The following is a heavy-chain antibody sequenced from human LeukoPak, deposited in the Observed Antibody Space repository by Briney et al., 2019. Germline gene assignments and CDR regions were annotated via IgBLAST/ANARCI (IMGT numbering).Heavy chain of an antibody. CDR2: VNPSDGAT. Sequence: ASVKVSCKTSGYTFTMFYIHWVRQAPGQGLEWMGMVNPSDGATTYAQRFRGRVTMTRDMSTTTVYMDLRSLRSEDTAVYFCARGRRGGLSGRWGGLFASYYTYYYMDVWGRGTTVTVSS. J-gene: IGHJ6*03. CDR1: GYTFTMFY. D-gene: IGHD3-10*01. CDR3: ARGRRGGLSGRWGGLFASYYTYYYMDV. V-gene: IGHV1-46*01.